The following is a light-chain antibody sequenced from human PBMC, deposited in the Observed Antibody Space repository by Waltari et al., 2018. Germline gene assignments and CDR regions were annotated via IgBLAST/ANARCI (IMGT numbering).Light chain of an antibody. CDR2: DES. J-gene: IGKJ2*01. Sequence: DIQMTQSPSPLSASIGDRVTITCQASQVINNNLNWYQRKPGKAPNLLMYDESNLAAGVPSRFSGSGSGTEFTLTITSLQPEDIATYFCQQNLNLPYTFGQGTKLEI. CDR1: QVINNN. CDR3: QQNLNLPYT. V-gene: IGKV1-33*01.